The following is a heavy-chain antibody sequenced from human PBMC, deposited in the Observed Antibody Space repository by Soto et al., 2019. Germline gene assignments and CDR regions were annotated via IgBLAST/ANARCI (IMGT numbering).Heavy chain of an antibody. Sequence: PGGSLILSCAASGFTFSSYSMNWVRQAPGKGLEWVSYISSSSSTIYYADSVKGRFTISRDNAKNSLYLQMNSLRDEDTAVYYCARQSTEQWLVPNPLLYYGMDVWGQGTTVTVSS. CDR2: ISSSSSTI. J-gene: IGHJ6*02. D-gene: IGHD6-19*01. V-gene: IGHV3-48*02. CDR1: GFTFSSYS. CDR3: ARQSTEQWLVPNPLLYYGMDV.